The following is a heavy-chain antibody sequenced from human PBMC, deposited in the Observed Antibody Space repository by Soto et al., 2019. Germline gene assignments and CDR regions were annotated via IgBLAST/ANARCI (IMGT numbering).Heavy chain of an antibody. J-gene: IGHJ3*02. CDR3: AHRRPGPDLDAFDI. Sequence: SGPTLVNPTQTLTLTCTFSGFSLSTSGVGVGWIRQPPGKALEWLALIYWDDDKRYSPSLKSRLTITKDTSKNQVVLTMINMDPVDTATYYCAHRRPGPDLDAFDIWGQGTMVTVSS. V-gene: IGHV2-5*02. CDR1: GFSLSTSGVG. CDR2: IYWDDDK. D-gene: IGHD2-21*01.